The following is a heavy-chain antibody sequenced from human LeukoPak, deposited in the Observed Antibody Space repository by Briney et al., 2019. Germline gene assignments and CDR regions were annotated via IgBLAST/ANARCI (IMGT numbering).Heavy chain of an antibody. J-gene: IGHJ3*02. V-gene: IGHV3-7*01. D-gene: IGHD3-22*01. CDR3: ATGLGRDLTMIVVRAFDI. CDR1: GFTFSRFW. Sequence: GALRLSCAASGFTFSRFWMTWVRQAPGKGLEWVANIRQDGNEKFYVDSVKGRFTISRDNARNSVYLQMSSLRAEDTAVYYCATGLGRDLTMIVVRAFDIWGQGTMVSVSS. CDR2: IRQDGNEK.